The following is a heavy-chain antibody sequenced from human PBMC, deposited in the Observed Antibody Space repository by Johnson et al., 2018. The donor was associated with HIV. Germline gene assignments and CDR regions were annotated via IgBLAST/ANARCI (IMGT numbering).Heavy chain of an antibody. Sequence: QVQLVESGGGVVQPGRSLRLSCAASGFTFSSYAMHWVRQAPGKGLEWVAVISDDGSNKYYADSMKGRFTISRDNSKNTLYLQMNSLIPEDTAVYYCAKGGYDSEDAFDIWGQGTMVTVSS. V-gene: IGHV3-30*04. J-gene: IGHJ3*02. CDR1: GFTFSSYA. CDR3: AKGGYDSEDAFDI. D-gene: IGHD3-22*01. CDR2: ISDDGSNK.